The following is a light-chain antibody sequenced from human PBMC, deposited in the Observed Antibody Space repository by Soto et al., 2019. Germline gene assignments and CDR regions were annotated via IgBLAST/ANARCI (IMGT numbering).Light chain of an antibody. Sequence: EIVLMQSPAALSVSPGERATLSCRASQSVSSNLAWYQQKPGQAPRLLIYGASTRATGIPARFSGSGSGTEFTLTISSLQSEDFAVYYCQEYDNWPPWKCAQGTNVAIK. V-gene: IGKV3-15*01. CDR1: QSVSSN. J-gene: IGKJ1*01. CDR2: GAS. CDR3: QEYDNWPPWK.